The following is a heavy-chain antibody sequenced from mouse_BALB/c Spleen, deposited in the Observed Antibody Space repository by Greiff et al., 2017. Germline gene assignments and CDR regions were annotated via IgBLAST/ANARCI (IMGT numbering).Heavy chain of an antibody. V-gene: IGHV4-1*02. CDR1: GFDFSRYW. CDR2: INPDSSTI. D-gene: IGHD2-14*01. J-gene: IGHJ3*01. Sequence: EVKLLESGGGLVQPGGSLKLSCAASGFDFSRYWMSWVRQAPGKGLEWIGEINPDSSTINYTPSLKDKFIISRDNAKNTLYLQMSKVRSEDTALYYCARPEGPYYRYGWFAYWGQGTLVTVSA. CDR3: ARPEGPYYRYGWFAY.